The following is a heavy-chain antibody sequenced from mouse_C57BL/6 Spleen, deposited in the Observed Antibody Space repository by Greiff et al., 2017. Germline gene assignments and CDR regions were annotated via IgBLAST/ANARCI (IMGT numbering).Heavy chain of an antibody. CDR3: ARLITTVVADFDV. J-gene: IGHJ1*03. D-gene: IGHD1-1*01. Sequence: VQLQQPGAELVKPGASVKLSCKASGYTFTSYWMHWVKQRPGQGLEWIGMIHPNSGSTNYNEKFKSKATLTVDKSSSTAYMQLSSLTSEDSAVYYCARLITTVVADFDVWGTGTTVTVSS. CDR2: IHPNSGST. V-gene: IGHV1-64*01. CDR1: GYTFTSYW.